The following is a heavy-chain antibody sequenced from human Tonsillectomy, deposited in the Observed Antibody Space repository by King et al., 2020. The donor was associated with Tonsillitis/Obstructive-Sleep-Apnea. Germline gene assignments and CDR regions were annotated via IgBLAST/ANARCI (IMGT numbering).Heavy chain of an antibody. CDR2: LYYSGST. CDR1: GGSVSSYY. J-gene: IGHJ3*02. D-gene: IGHD2-15*01. V-gene: IGHV4-59*02. CDR3: ARGSGGIVVVVAATDAFDI. Sequence: VQLQESGPGLVKPSETLSLTCTVSGGSVSSYYWSWIRQPPGKGLEWIGYLYYSGSTNYNPSLKSRVTMSVDTSKNKISLKLSSVTAADTAVYYCARGSGGIVVVVAATDAFDIWGQGTMVTVSS.